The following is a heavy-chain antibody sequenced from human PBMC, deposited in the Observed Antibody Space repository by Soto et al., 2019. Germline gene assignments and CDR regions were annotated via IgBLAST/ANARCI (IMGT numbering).Heavy chain of an antibody. Sequence: QIQLVQSGAEVKKPGASVKVSCKASGYTFSNDAITWVRQAPGQGLEWMGWVSAYNGNTNYAQQFKGRVTMNIDTATSTAYMEIRRLRYNDTAVYFCAGASRYCWIYMIYWGQGTLVIVSS. CDR3: AGASRYCWIYMIY. D-gene: IGHD1-20*01. CDR1: GYTFSNDA. J-gene: IGHJ4*02. CDR2: VSAYNGNT. V-gene: IGHV1-18*01.